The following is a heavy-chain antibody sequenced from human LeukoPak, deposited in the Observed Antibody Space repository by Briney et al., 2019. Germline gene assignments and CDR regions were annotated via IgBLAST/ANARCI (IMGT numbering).Heavy chain of an antibody. CDR1: GGSISSYY. D-gene: IGHD5-12*01. CDR2: IYYSGST. Sequence: SETLSLTCTVSGGSISSYYWSWIRQPPGKGLEWIGYIYYSGSTYYNPSLKSRVTISVDTSKNQFSLKLSSVTAADTAVYYCARADIVATMRAPFDIWGQGTMVTVSS. CDR3: ARADIVATMRAPFDI. J-gene: IGHJ3*02. V-gene: IGHV4-59*06.